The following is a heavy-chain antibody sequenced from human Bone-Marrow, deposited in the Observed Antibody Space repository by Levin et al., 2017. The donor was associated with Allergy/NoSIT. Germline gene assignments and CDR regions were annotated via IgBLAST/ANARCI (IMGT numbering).Heavy chain of an antibody. CDR2: LYWDDDK. D-gene: IGHD6-13*01. J-gene: IGHJ4*02. CDR3: VRRRKDGSSVIPFDY. Sequence: SGPTLVKPTQPLTLTCTFSGFSLSTSAVGVGWIRQPPGKALEWLALLYWDDDKRYSPSLTSRLTIIKDTSKNQVVLTMTNMHPVYTATYYCVRRRKDGSSVIPFDYWGQGMLVTVSS. CDR1: GFSLSTSAVG. V-gene: IGHV2-5*02.